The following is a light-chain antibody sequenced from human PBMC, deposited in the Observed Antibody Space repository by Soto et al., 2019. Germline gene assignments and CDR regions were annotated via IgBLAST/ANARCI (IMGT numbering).Light chain of an antibody. CDR1: QSVSSY. V-gene: IGKV3-11*01. J-gene: IGKJ4*01. CDR3: QQRSNWPLT. Sequence: EIVLTQSPATLSLSPGERATLSCRASQSVSSYLAWYQQKPGQAPRLLIYDASNRATGMPARCSGSGSGTEFTLLISSLEPEDFAVYYCQQRSNWPLTFGGGTKVEIK. CDR2: DAS.